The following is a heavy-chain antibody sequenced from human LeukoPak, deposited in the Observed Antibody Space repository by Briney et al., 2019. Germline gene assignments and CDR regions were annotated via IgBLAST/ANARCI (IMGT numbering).Heavy chain of an antibody. D-gene: IGHD3-3*01. CDR2: INPSTGGT. V-gene: IGHV1-2*06. Sequence: GASVKASCKTSRYTFSGYFIHRIRQAPGQGLEWMGRINPSTGGTNYAQKFQGRVTMTSDSSIRSAYMDLSRLSLDDSAVYYCALGGSSDLEWLVDYFDHCGQGSLVLVSS. J-gene: IGHJ4*02. CDR1: RYTFSGYF. CDR3: ALGGSSDLEWLVDYFDH.